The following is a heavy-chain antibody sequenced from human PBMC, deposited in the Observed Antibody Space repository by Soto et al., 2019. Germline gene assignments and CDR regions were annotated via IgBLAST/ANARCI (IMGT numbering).Heavy chain of an antibody. D-gene: IGHD2-8*01. V-gene: IGHV1-69*01. J-gene: IGHJ6*02. Sequence: QVQLVQSGAEVKKPGSSVKVSCKASGGTFSSYAISWVRQAPGQGLEWMGGIIPIFGTANYAQKFQGRVTITADESTSTADMELSSLRSEDTAVYYCARASYCTNGVCYTGYYYYGMDVWGQGTTVTVSS. CDR3: ARASYCTNGVCYTGYYYYGMDV. CDR1: GGTFSSYA. CDR2: IIPIFGTA.